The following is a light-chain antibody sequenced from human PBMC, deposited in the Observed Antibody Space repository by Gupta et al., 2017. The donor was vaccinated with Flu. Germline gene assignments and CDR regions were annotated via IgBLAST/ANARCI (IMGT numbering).Light chain of an antibody. V-gene: IGKV1-27*01. J-gene: IGKJ3*01. Sequence: SSLSASVGDRVTITCRASQGISNYLARYKQNPGKGPKLLIYAASTWQSGVPCRFSGSETGTDFTLTISSRQPEDVATYYCQKYDSDPLFTFGHGTKVDIK. CDR1: QGISNY. CDR3: QKYDSDPLFT. CDR2: AAS.